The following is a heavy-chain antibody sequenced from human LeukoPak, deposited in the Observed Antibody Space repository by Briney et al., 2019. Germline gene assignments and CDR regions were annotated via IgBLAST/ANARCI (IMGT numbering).Heavy chain of an antibody. CDR1: GGSFSGYY. CDR3: ARGGNTGYVY. V-gene: IGHV4-34*01. CDR2: INHSGGT. D-gene: IGHD5-12*01. Sequence: PSETLSLTCAVYGGSFSGYYWSWIRQPPGKGLEWIGEINHSGGTNYNPSLKSRVTISADTSKNQFSLKLRSVTAADTAVYYCARGGNTGYVYWSQGILVTVPS. J-gene: IGHJ4*02.